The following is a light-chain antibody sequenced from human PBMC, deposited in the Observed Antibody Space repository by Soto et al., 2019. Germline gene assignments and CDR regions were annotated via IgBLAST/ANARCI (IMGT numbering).Light chain of an antibody. CDR1: SSNIGAGYD. CDR2: GNS. J-gene: IGLJ2*01. CDR3: QSYDSRLSGSVV. Sequence: QSVLTQPPSVSGAPGQRVTISCTGSSSNIGAGYDVHWYQQLPGTAPKLLIYGNSNRPSGVPDRFPGSKSGTSASLAITGLQAEDEADYYCQSYDSRLSGSVVFGGGTKLTVL. V-gene: IGLV1-40*01.